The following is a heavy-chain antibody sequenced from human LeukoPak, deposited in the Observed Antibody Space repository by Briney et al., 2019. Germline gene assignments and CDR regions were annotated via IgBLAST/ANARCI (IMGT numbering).Heavy chain of an antibody. CDR1: GFTFITYW. CDR2: INPDGSTT. CDR3: ARVSIGWYHFDY. V-gene: IGHV3-74*01. J-gene: IGHJ4*02. D-gene: IGHD6-19*01. Sequence: GGSLRLSCAASGFTFITYWMHWVRQAPGKGLVWVSRINPDGSTTSYADSMKGRFTVSRDNAKNTLYLQMNSLRAEDTAVYYCARVSIGWYHFDYWGQGTLVTVSS.